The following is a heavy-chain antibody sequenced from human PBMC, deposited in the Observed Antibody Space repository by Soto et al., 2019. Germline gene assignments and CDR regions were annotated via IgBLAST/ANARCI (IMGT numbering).Heavy chain of an antibody. J-gene: IGHJ5*02. D-gene: IGHD2-21*02. Sequence: QVQLQESGPRLVKPSGSLSLTCGVSGGTVASSHWWSWVRQSRGGGLEWIGNVYHTGDTNFNPSLQSRVTISVDKSTNQFSLRLNSLTAADTAVYFCAREIVTAGGNNYFDPWGPGTLVTVSS. V-gene: IGHV4-4*02. CDR3: AREIVTAGGNNYFDP. CDR2: VYHTGDT. CDR1: GGTVASSHW.